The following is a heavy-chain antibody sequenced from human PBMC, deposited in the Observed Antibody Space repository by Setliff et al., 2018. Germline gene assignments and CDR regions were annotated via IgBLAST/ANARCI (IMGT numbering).Heavy chain of an antibody. Sequence: ASVKVSCKASGHSLTSNHFHWGRQAPGKGLEWMGTINPNDGYTIYAPAFQGRVALTTDTSTGTAYMELSGLTSADTAIYYCIVNMVRPVTGLDSWGPGTLVTVSS. CDR2: INPNDGYT. D-gene: IGHD2-15*01. J-gene: IGHJ4*02. V-gene: IGHV1-46*01. CDR3: IVNMVRPVTGLDS. CDR1: GHSLTSNH.